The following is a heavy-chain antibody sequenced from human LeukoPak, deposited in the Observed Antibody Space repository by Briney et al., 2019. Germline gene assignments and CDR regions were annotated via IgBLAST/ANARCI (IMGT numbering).Heavy chain of an antibody. Sequence: SETLSLTCTVSGYSISSGYYWGWIRQPPGKGLEWIGSIYHSGNTYYNPSLKSRVTISVDTSKNQFSLKLSSVTAADTAVYYCARVSSGDGSSPIGINWFDPWGQGTLVTVSS. J-gene: IGHJ5*02. CDR3: ARVSSGDGSSPIGINWFDP. V-gene: IGHV4-38-2*02. CDR1: GYSISSGYY. CDR2: IYHSGNT. D-gene: IGHD6-13*01.